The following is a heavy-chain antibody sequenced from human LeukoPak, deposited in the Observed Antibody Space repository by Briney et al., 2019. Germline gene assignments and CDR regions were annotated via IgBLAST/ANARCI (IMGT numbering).Heavy chain of an antibody. CDR1: GYTFTSYD. Sequence: ASVKVSCKASGYTFTSYDINWVRQATGQGLEWMGWMNPNSGNTGYAQKFQGRVTMTRNTSISTAYMELSSLRSEDTAVYYCARRRIAAAGRFDYWGQGTLVTVSS. CDR3: ARRRIAAAGRFDY. CDR2: MNPNSGNT. V-gene: IGHV1-8*01. J-gene: IGHJ4*02. D-gene: IGHD6-13*01.